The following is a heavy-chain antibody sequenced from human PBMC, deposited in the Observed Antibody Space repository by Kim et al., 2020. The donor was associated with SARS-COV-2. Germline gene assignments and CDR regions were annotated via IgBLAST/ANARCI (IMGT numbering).Heavy chain of an antibody. CDR3: ARPGYISNGFDLDLDTFDI. J-gene: IGHJ3*02. CDR1: GYRFSSYW. D-gene: IGHD2-8*01. Sequence: GESLKISCKGSGYRFSSYWIGWVRQMPGTGLEWMGIIHPGDSGDSDIRYSPSFQGQVTISADRSISTAYLQWSSLKASDTAIYYCARPGYISNGFDLDLDTFDIWGQGTLVTVSS. CDR2: IHPGDSGDSDI. V-gene: IGHV5-51*01.